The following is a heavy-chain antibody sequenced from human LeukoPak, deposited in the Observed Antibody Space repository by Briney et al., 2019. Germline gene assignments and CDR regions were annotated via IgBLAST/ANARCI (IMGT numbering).Heavy chain of an antibody. V-gene: IGHV3-11*04. D-gene: IGHD2-2*01. CDR3: ARADCSSTSCYELDY. CDR1: GFTFSDYY. CDR2: ISSSDSTI. J-gene: IGHJ4*02. Sequence: GGSLRLSCAGSGFTFSDYYMSWIRQAPGKGLEWVSYISSSDSTIYYTDSVKGRFTISRDNAKHSLYLQMNSLRADDTAVYYCARADCSSTSCYELDYWGQGTLVTVSS.